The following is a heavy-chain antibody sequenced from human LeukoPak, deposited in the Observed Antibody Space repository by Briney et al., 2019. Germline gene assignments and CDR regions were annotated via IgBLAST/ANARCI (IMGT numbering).Heavy chain of an antibody. Sequence: ASVKVSCKASGYTFTGYYMHWVRQAPGQGLEWMGWINPNSGGTNYAQKFQGRVTMTRDTSISTAYMELSRLRSDDTAVYYCARGLGWNSDKNWFDPWGQGTLVTVSS. V-gene: IGHV1-2*02. CDR1: GYTFTGYY. CDR3: ARGLGWNSDKNWFDP. D-gene: IGHD1-7*01. CDR2: INPNSGGT. J-gene: IGHJ5*02.